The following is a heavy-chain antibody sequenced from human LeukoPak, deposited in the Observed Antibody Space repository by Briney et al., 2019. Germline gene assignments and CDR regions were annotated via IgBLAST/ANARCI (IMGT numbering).Heavy chain of an antibody. CDR3: ARVSSSWYQDWYFDL. Sequence: SETLSLTCTGSGVSISSYYWSWLRQPPGKGLEWLGYIYYSGSTNYNPSLKSRVTISVDTSNNQFSLKLSSMIAADTAVYYCARVSSSWYQDWYFDLWGRGTLVTVPS. D-gene: IGHD6-13*01. CDR1: GVSISSYY. V-gene: IGHV4-59*12. CDR2: IYYSGST. J-gene: IGHJ2*01.